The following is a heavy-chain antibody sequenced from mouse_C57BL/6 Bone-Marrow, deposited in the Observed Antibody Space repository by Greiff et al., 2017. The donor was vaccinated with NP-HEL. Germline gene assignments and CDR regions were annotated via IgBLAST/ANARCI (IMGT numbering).Heavy chain of an antibody. CDR3: ARTANWDYFDY. D-gene: IGHD4-1*01. CDR1: GFTFSDYG. V-gene: IGHV5-17*01. J-gene: IGHJ2*01. CDR2: ISSGSSTI. Sequence: EVKVVESGGGLVKPGGSLKLSCAASGFTFSDYGMHWVRQAPEKGLEWVAYISSGSSTIYYADTVKGRFTISRDNAKNTLFMQMTSLRSENTAMYYCARTANWDYFDYWGQGTTLTVSS.